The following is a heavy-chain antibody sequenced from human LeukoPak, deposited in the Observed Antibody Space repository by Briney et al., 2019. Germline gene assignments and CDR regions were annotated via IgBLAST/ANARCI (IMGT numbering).Heavy chain of an antibody. D-gene: IGHD2-21*02. CDR1: GFTFSNAW. Sequence: GGSLRLSCAASGFTFSNAWMSWVRQAPGKGLEWVGRIKSKTDGGTTDYAAPVKGRFTISRDDSKNTLYLQMNSLKTEDTAVYYCTTDDSCGGDRYSQGYWGQGTLVTVSS. CDR3: TTDDSCGGDRYSQGY. V-gene: IGHV3-15*01. J-gene: IGHJ4*02. CDR2: IKSKTDGGTT.